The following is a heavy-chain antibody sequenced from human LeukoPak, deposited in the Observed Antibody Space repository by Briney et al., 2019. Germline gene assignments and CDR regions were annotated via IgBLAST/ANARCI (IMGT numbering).Heavy chain of an antibody. CDR3: AREDSGGSYCFFV. V-gene: IGHV1-2*02. J-gene: IGHJ4*02. D-gene: IGHD1-26*01. CDR2: INPNSGGT. Sequence: SVSVSCKASGYTFTGYYMHWVRQAPGQGLEWMGWINPNSGGTNYAQKFQGRVTMTRDTSISTAYMELSRLRSDDTAVYYCAREDSGGSYCFFVWGQGTVVTVSS. CDR1: GYTFTGYY.